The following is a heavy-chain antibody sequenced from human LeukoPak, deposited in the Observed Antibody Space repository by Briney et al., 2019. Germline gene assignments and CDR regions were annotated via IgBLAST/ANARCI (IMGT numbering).Heavy chain of an antibody. CDR3: VLSVGPLSG. CDR1: GFTFSSYA. D-gene: IGHD5/OR15-5a*01. Sequence: GGSLRLSCAASGFTFSSYAMSWVRQAPGKGPEWVSYISSSSSTIYYADSVKGRFTISRDNAKNSLYLQMNSLRAEDTAVYYCVLSVGPLSGWGQGTLVTVSS. CDR2: ISSSSSTI. J-gene: IGHJ4*02. V-gene: IGHV3-48*04.